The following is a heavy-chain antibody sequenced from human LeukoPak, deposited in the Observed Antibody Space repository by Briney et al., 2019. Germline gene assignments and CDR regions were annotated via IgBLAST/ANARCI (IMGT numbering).Heavy chain of an antibody. CDR2: ISSSGSYT. CDR3: ARTVGRGTGGHFDY. J-gene: IGHJ4*02. CDR1: GRSYSDSY. V-gene: IGHV3-11*03. Sequence: GGSLRLSCAVSGRSYSDSYRTWIRQAPGKGLEWVSYISSSGSYTNYADSVQGRFTVSRDNAKASLFLHMTSLRAEDTAAYYCARTVGRGTGGHFDYWGQGTLVIVSS. D-gene: IGHD1-14*01.